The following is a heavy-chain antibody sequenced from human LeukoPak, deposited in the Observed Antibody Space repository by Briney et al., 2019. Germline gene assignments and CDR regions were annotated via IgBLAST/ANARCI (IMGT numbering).Heavy chain of an antibody. Sequence: GASVKVSCKSSGYTFTGYYMHWVRQAPGQGLEWMGWINPNSGGTNYAQKFQGRVTMTRDTSISTDYMELSRLRSDDTAVYYCARGYSSGWYYFDYWGQGTLVTVSS. J-gene: IGHJ4*02. CDR3: ARGYSSGWYYFDY. D-gene: IGHD6-19*01. CDR1: GYTFTGYY. CDR2: INPNSGGT. V-gene: IGHV1-2*02.